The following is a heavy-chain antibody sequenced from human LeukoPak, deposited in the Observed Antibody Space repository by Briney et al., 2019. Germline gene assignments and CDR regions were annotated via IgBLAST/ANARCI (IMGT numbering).Heavy chain of an antibody. CDR2: IYYSGST. V-gene: IGHV4-59*01. CDR3: ARAGGYSYGNIDY. Sequence: SETLSLTCAVSGGSISSYYWSWIRQPPGKGLEWIGYIYYSGSTNYNPSLKSRVTISVDTSKNQFSLKLSSVTAADTAIYYCARAGGYSYGNIDYWGQGTLVTVSS. J-gene: IGHJ4*02. CDR1: GGSISSYY. D-gene: IGHD5-18*01.